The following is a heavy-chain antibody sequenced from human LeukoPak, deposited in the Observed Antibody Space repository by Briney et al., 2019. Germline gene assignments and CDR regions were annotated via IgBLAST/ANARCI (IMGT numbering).Heavy chain of an antibody. J-gene: IGHJ4*02. CDR2: IYYSGST. CDR1: GGSISSYY. V-gene: IGHV4-59*01. CDR3: ARVAGYNYLDY. D-gene: IGHD5-24*01. Sequence: PSETLSLTRSVSGGSISSYYWSWIRQPRRKGLEWIGYIYYSGSTNYNPSLKSRVTISVDTSKNQFSLKLSSVTAADTAVYYCARVAGYNYLDYWGQGALVTVSS.